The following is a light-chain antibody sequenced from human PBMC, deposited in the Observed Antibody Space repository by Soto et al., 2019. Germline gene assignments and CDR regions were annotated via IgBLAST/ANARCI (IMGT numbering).Light chain of an antibody. J-gene: IGKJ1*01. CDR1: QSISSY. CDR2: AAS. V-gene: IGKV1-39*01. Sequence: DIQMTQSPSSLSASVGDRVTITCRASQSISSYLNWYQQKPGKAPKLLIYAASSLQSGVPSRFSGSGSGTDFTLTISRLHPEDFATYYCEQSYSTPQTFGQGTKVEIK. CDR3: EQSYSTPQT.